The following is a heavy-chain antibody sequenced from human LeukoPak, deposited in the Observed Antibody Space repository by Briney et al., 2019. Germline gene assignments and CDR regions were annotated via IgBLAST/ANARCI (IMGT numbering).Heavy chain of an antibody. Sequence: SQTLSLTCTVSGGSISSDNYFWSWIRQPAGKGLEWIGRIYTSGSTNYNPSLKSRVTISVDTSKNQFSLTLNSVTAADTAVYFCARDLSGGVGPYYWGQGILVTVSS. D-gene: IGHD1-26*01. CDR1: GGSISSDNYF. J-gene: IGHJ4*02. CDR3: ARDLSGGVGPYY. CDR2: IYTSGST. V-gene: IGHV4-61*02.